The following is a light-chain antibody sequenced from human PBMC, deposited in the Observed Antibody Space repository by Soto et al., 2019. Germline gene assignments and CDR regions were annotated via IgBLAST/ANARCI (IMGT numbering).Light chain of an antibody. J-gene: IGKJ2*02. CDR1: QSVSSY. CDR3: QQRSNWPRGT. V-gene: IGKV3-11*01. Sequence: EIVLPQSPATLSLSPGERATLSCRATQSVSSYLAWYPQKPGQAPRLLIYDASNRSTGIPARFSGSGSWTDFTLTNSSLEPEDFAVYYCQQRSNWPRGTFGQGTKLEIK. CDR2: DAS.